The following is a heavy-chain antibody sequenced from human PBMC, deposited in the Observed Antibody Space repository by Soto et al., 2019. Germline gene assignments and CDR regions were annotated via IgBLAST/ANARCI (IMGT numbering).Heavy chain of an antibody. J-gene: IGHJ4*02. D-gene: IGHD4-17*01. Sequence: EVQLLESGGGLVQPGGSLRLSCAASGFTFSSYAMSWVRQAPGKGLEWVSAISGSGGATYYADSVKGRFTTSRDESKNTLYLQMNSLKAEDTAVYYCAKGSTLGYWGQRTLVTVSS. CDR3: AKGSTLGY. CDR1: GFTFSSYA. V-gene: IGHV3-23*01. CDR2: ISGSGGAT.